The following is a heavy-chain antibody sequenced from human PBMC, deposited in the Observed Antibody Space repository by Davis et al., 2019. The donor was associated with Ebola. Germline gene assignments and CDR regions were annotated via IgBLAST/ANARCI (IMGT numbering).Heavy chain of an antibody. D-gene: IGHD1-7*01. CDR3: AKGTTLHFDY. V-gene: IGHV3-23*01. CDR2: ISGSGGST. Sequence: GESLKISCAASGFTFTTYNFNWVRQAPGKGLEWVSAISGSGGSTYYADSVKGRFTISRDNSKNTLYLQMNSLRAEDTAVYYCAKGTTLHFDYWGQGTLVTVSS. J-gene: IGHJ4*02. CDR1: GFTFTTYN.